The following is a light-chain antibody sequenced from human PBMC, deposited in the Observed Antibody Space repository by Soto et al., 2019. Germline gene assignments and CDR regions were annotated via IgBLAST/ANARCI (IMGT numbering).Light chain of an antibody. CDR3: QSYDSGTI. J-gene: IGLJ2*01. CDR2: ANN. CDR1: SSNIGAGYD. Sequence: QSVLTQPPSVSGAPGQRVTISCTGSSSNIGAGYDVHWYQQFPGSAPKLLIYANNIRPSGVPDRFSGSKSGTSASLAITGLQAADAADYYCQSYDSGTIFGGGTKLTVL. V-gene: IGLV1-40*01.